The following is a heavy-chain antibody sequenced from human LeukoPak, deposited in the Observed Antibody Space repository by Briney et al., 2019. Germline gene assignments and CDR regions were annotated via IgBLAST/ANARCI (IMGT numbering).Heavy chain of an antibody. J-gene: IGHJ4*02. V-gene: IGHV4-59*01. CDR3: ARLTYYDFWSGYSRPTIDY. CDR1: GGSISSYY. D-gene: IGHD3-3*01. CDR2: IYYSGST. Sequence: SETLSLTCTVSGGSISSYYWSWIRQPPGKGLEWIGYIYYSGSTNYNPSLKSRVTISVDTSKNQFSLKLSSVTAADTAVYYCARLTYYDFWSGYSRPTIDYWGQGTLVTVSP.